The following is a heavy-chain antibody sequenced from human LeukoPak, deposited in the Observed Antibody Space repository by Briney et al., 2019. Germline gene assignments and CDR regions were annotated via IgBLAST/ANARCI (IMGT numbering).Heavy chain of an antibody. J-gene: IGHJ6*02. CDR3: ARESGIAARGDYYYYGMDV. CDR1: GFTFSSYW. V-gene: IGHV3-7*01. CDR2: IKQDGSEK. D-gene: IGHD6-6*01. Sequence: PGGSLRLSCAASGFTFSSYWMSWVRQAPGKGLEWVGNIKQDGSEKYYVDSVKGRFTISRDNAKNSLYLQMNSLRAEDTAVYYCARESGIAARGDYYYYGMDVWGQGTTVTVSS.